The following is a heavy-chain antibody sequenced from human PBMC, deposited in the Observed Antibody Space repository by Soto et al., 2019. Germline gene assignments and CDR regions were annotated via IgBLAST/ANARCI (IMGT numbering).Heavy chain of an antibody. D-gene: IGHD3-22*01. CDR3: ARDTYDNFDY. V-gene: IGHV1-2*02. J-gene: IGHJ4*02. Sequence: GASVKVSCKASGYTFTAYYMHWVRQAPGQGLEWMGWVNPGNGTTSFAQKFQGRVTMTRDTSISTAYMELSGLRSDDTAMYYCARDTYDNFDYWGQGTLVTVSS. CDR1: GYTFTAYY. CDR2: VNPGNGTT.